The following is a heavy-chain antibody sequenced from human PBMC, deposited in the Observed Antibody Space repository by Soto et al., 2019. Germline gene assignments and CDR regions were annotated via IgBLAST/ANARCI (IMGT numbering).Heavy chain of an antibody. Sequence: QEQLLQSGAEVRKPGSSVKVSCKASGGTFNNYAVSWVRQAPGQGLEWMGGIIPMFETVNYAQRFQGRLTIAADESTSTAYMELTSLTSADTAIYFCARGLRTGNYWMDVWGQGTTVTVSS. CDR1: GGTFNNYA. CDR2: IIPMFETV. CDR3: ARGLRTGNYWMDV. V-gene: IGHV1-69*01. D-gene: IGHD2-8*02. J-gene: IGHJ6*02.